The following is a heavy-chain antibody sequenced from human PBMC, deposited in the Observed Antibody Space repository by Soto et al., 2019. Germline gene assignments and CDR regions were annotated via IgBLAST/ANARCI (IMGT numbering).Heavy chain of an antibody. CDR1: GFTFGSYA. J-gene: IGHJ6*02. D-gene: IGHD3-9*01. Sequence: GGSLRLSCAASGFTFGSYAMHWVRQAPGKGLEWVAGISYDGSNKYYADSVKGRFTISRDNSKNTLYLQMNSLRAEDTAVYYCARDFLDILTGYTYYGMDVWGQGTTVTVSS. V-gene: IGHV3-30-3*01. CDR2: ISYDGSNK. CDR3: ARDFLDILTGYTYYGMDV.